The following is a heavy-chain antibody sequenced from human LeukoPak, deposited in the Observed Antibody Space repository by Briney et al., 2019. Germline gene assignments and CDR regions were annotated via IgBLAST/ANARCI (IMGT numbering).Heavy chain of an antibody. J-gene: IGHJ3*02. CDR2: INHSGST. CDR1: GGSFSGYY. CDR3: ARDLGTGGDAFDI. Sequence: SETLSLTCAVYGGSFSGYYWSWIRQPPGKGLEWIGEINHSGSTNYNPSLKSRVTISVDTSKNQFSLKLSSVTAADTAVYYCARDLGTGGDAFDIWGQGTMVTVSS. V-gene: IGHV4-34*01. D-gene: IGHD3-10*01.